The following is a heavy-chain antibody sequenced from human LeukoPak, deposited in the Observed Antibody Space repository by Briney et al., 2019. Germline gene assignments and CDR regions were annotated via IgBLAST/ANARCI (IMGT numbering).Heavy chain of an antibody. V-gene: IGHV3-21*01. Sequence: GGSLRLSCAASGFTFSSYSMNWVRQAPGKGLEWISSISSSSSYIYYADSVKGRFTISRDNAKNSLYLQMNSLRAEDTAVYYRARHYYGSGSYFGYWGQGTLVTVSS. CDR1: GFTFSSYS. CDR2: ISSSSSYI. J-gene: IGHJ4*02. CDR3: ARHYYGSGSYFGY. D-gene: IGHD3-10*01.